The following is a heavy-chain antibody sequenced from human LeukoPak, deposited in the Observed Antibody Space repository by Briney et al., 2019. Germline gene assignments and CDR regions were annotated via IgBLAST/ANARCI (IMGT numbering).Heavy chain of an antibody. D-gene: IGHD2-15*01. CDR1: GFTFSSYE. J-gene: IGHJ3*02. Sequence: QPGGSLRLSCAASGFTFSSYEMNWVRQAPGKGLEWVSYISSSGSTIYYADSVKGRFTISRDNAMNSLYLQMNSLRAEDTAVYYCASPDCSGGSCYPEDDAFDIWGQGTMVTVSS. CDR3: ASPDCSGGSCYPEDDAFDI. V-gene: IGHV3-48*03. CDR2: ISSSGSTI.